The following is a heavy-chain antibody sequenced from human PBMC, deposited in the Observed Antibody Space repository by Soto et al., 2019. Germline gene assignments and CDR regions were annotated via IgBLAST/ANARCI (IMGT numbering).Heavy chain of an antibody. CDR2: ILHDGNNK. Sequence: QVQLVESGGGVVQPGMSLRLSCAASGFTFSNSIMHWVRQAAGTGMEWVAIILHDGNNKYYAYSVKGRFTISIDNSKNPLYLQMHRRITEDTAISYYATDEGGGSYCDLGYWGQGPLVTVSS. CDR1: GFTFSNSI. CDR3: ATDEGGGSYCDLGY. J-gene: IGHJ4*02. D-gene: IGHD3-10*01. V-gene: IGHV3-30-3*01.